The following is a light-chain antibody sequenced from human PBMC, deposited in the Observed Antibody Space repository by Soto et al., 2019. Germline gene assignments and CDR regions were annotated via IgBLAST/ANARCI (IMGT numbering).Light chain of an antibody. Sequence: QSALTQPASVSGSPGQSITISCTGTSSDVGTYNYVSWYQQHPGKAPKLMIYDVSYRPSGVSDRFSGSKSGNTASLTISGLQAEDEADYYCSSYTSSSTSFVFGGGTKLTVL. CDR2: DVS. J-gene: IGLJ2*01. CDR1: SSDVGTYNY. V-gene: IGLV2-14*01. CDR3: SSYTSSSTSFV.